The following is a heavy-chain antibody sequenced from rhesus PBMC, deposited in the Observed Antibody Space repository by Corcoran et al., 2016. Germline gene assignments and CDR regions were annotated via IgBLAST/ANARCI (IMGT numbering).Heavy chain of an antibody. CDR1: GTTLPSHS. D-gene: IGHD4-23*01. J-gene: IGHJ4*01. V-gene: IGHV1-180*01. CDR2: ISPYNANK. Sequence: QVQLVQSGSEIQTPGASVKLFCKASGTTLPSHSMHWGRQAPGHGLEWIGLISPYNANKGYAQNFQGRVTITTDTSTSTGYMELSSLRSEDTAVYYCTREHSNYHDYWGQGVLVTVSS. CDR3: TREHSNYHDY.